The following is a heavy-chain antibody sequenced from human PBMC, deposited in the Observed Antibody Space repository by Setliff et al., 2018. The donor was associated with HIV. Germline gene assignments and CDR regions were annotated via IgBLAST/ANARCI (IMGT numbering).Heavy chain of an antibody. CDR2: IKQDGSEQ. Sequence: HPGGSLRLSCAASGFTFSNYWMSWVRQAPGKGLEWVANIKQDGSEQFYVDSVEGRFTISRDNAKNSLYLQMNSLRAEDTAVYYCAKSLSPGDYYNFLSGYSPFDYWGQGTRVTVPS. J-gene: IGHJ4*02. D-gene: IGHD3-3*01. V-gene: IGHV3-7*03. CDR3: AKSLSPGDYYNFLSGYSPFDY. CDR1: GFTFSNYW.